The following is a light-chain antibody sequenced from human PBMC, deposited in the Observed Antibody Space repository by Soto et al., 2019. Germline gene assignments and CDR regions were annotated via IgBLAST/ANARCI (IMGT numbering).Light chain of an antibody. V-gene: IGLV2-14*01. J-gene: IGLJ2*01. CDR1: TSDIGGYNY. CDR3: SSFTDTNTYVV. CDR2: DVS. Sequence: QSALTQPASVSGSPGQSITISCTGTTSDIGGYNYVSWYQQQPGKAPKLMIYDVSTRPSGVSDRFSGSKSGNTASLTISGLQAEDEADYYCSSFTDTNTYVVLGGGTKLTVL.